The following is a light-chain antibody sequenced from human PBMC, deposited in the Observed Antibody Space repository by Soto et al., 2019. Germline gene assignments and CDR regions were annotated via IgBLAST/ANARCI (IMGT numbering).Light chain of an antibody. Sequence: EIVLTQSPGTLSLSTGERATLSCRASQSVSSSYLAWYQQKPGQAPRLLIYGASSRATGIPDRFSGSGSGTDFTLTISSLEPEDFAVYYCQQRSNWPPITFGQGTRLEIK. V-gene: IGKV3D-20*02. CDR1: QSVSSSY. CDR2: GAS. J-gene: IGKJ5*01. CDR3: QQRSNWPPIT.